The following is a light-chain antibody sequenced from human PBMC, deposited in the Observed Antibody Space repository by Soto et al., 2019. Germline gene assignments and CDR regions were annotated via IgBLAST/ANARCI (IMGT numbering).Light chain of an antibody. CDR2: DAS. J-gene: IGKJ2*01. CDR1: QSISTW. Sequence: DIQMTQSPSTLSASVGDRVTITCRASQSISTWLAWYQQKPGNAPKLLIYDASSLQSGVPSRFSGHGSGTDFTLTISSLQPDDFATYYCQQYNSYTTFGQGTKVDIK. V-gene: IGKV1-5*01. CDR3: QQYNSYTT.